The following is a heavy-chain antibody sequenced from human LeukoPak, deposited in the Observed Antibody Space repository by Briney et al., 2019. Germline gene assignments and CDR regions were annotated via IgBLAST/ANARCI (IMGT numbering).Heavy chain of an antibody. V-gene: IGHV4-59*12. CDR3: ARGQRSASFDY. D-gene: IGHD1-26*01. CDR2: IYYSGST. J-gene: IGHJ4*02. CDR1: GGSFSGYY. Sequence: SETLSLTCAVYGGSFSGYYWSWIRQPPGKGLEWIGYIYYSGSTYYNPSLKSRVTISVDTSKNQFSLKLSSVTAADTAVYYCARGQRSASFDYWGQGTLVTVSS.